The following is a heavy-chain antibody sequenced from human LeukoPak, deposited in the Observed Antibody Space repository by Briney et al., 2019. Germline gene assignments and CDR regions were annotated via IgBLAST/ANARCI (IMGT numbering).Heavy chain of an antibody. CDR3: ARERVVRGVIARDDAFDI. CDR2: IYYSGST. Sequence: PSETLSLTRTVSGGSISSYYWSWIRQPPGKGLEWIGYIYYSGSTNYNPSLKSRVTISVDTSKNQFSLKLSSVTAADTAVYYCARERVVRGVIARDDAFDIWGQGTMVTVSS. CDR1: GGSISSYY. V-gene: IGHV4-59*01. J-gene: IGHJ3*02. D-gene: IGHD3-10*01.